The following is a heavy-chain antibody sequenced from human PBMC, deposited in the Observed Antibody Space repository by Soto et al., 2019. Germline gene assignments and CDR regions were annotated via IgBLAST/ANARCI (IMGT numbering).Heavy chain of an antibody. V-gene: IGHV4-31*01. CDR2: IYYSGST. CDR3: ARCMVRVGIGPVASWFDP. CDR1: GGSISSGGYY. Sequence: QVQLQESGPGLVKPSQTLSLTCTVSGGSISSGGYYWSWIRQHPGKGLEWIGYIYYSGSTYYNPSLTSLVTISVDTSKNHFCLKLSSVTAADTAVYYCARCMVRVGIGPVASWFDPWGQGTLVTVSS. D-gene: IGHD3-10*01. J-gene: IGHJ5*02.